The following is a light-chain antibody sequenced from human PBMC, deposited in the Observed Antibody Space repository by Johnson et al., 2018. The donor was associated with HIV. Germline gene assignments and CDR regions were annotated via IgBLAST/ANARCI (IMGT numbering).Light chain of an antibody. CDR1: NSNIGNNY. J-gene: IGLJ1*01. CDR3: GTWNSSLSVLYV. CDR2: ENN. Sequence: QSVLTQPPSVSAAPGQKVTISCSGSNSNIGNNYVSWYRQLPGTAPKLLIYENNKRPSGIPNRFSGSKSGTSATLGITGLQTGDEADYYCGTWNSSLSVLYVFGTGTTVTVL. V-gene: IGLV1-51*02.